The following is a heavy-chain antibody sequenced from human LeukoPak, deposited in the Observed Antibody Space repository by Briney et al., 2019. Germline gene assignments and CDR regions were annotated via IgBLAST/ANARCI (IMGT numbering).Heavy chain of an antibody. CDR2: ISGSGGST. CDR3: AKSLLWFGEFDNWFDP. D-gene: IGHD3-10*01. V-gene: IGHV3-23*01. CDR1: GFTFSSYA. Sequence: PGGSLRLSRAASGFTFSSYAMSWVRQAPGKGLEWVSAISGSGGSTYYADSVKGRFTISRDNSKNTLYLQMNSLRAEDTAVYYCAKSLLWFGEFDNWFDPWGQGTLVTVSS. J-gene: IGHJ5*02.